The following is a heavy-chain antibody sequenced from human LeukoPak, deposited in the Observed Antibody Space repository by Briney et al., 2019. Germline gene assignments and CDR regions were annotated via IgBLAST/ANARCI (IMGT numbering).Heavy chain of an antibody. D-gene: IGHD4-17*01. J-gene: IGHJ4*02. CDR3: ARDLTDYGDYDDAFDY. CDR1: GFAFSSYG. V-gene: IGHV3-33*01. Sequence: GGSLRLSCAASGFAFSSYGMHWVRQAPGKGLEWVGVIWYDGSNKYYADSVKGRFTISRDNSKNTLYLQMNSLRAEDTAVYYCARDLTDYGDYDDAFDYWGQGTLVTVSS. CDR2: IWYDGSNK.